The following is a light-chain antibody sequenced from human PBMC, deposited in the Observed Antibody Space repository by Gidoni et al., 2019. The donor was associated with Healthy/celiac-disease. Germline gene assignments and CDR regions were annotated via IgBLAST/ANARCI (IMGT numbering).Light chain of an antibody. Sequence: TQMTKSPSTLSAAVGDRVTITCRASQSISSWLAWYQQKPGKAPKLLIYKASSLESGVPSRFSGSGSGTDFTLTIISLQPDDFATYYCQQYNSYSLTFGQXTKVEIK. V-gene: IGKV1-5*03. CDR1: QSISSW. CDR2: KAS. CDR3: QQYNSYSLT. J-gene: IGKJ1*01.